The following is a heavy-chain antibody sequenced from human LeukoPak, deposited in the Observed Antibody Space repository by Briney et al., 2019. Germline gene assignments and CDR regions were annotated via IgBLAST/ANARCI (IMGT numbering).Heavy chain of an antibody. CDR3: GRINYNGDS. J-gene: IGHJ5*02. D-gene: IGHD3-10*01. CDR1: GFTLSSYW. V-gene: IGHV3-74*01. Sequence: PGRPLRLSCAASGFTLSSYWVHWVRQPPGKGLIWLSRTNEDGSYADYADSVRGRFTISRDNAKNTVYQQMNSLRTEDTAVYFCGRINYNGDSWGRGTLVTVSS. CDR2: TNEDGSYA.